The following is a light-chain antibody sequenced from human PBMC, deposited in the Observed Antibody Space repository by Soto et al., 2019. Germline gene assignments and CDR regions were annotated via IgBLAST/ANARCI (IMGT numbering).Light chain of an antibody. CDR2: DNN. CDR3: GTWDSRLGVVV. CDR1: SSNIGNNY. V-gene: IGLV1-51*01. J-gene: IGLJ2*01. Sequence: QSALTQPPSVSAAPRQKVTISCSGSSSNIGNNYVSWYHRVPGTAPKLLIYDNNERPSGIPDRFSGSKSGTSATLDITGLQTGDEGDYYCGTWDSRLGVVVFGGGTKVTVL.